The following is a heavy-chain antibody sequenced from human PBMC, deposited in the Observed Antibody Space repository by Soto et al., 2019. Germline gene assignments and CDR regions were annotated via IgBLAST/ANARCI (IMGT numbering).Heavy chain of an antibody. J-gene: IGHJ5*02. CDR3: ARVGRGGWFDP. Sequence: QVQLVQSGAEVKKPGSSVKVSCKASGGTFSSYTISWVRQAPGQGLEWMGRIIPILGIANYAQKFQGRVTITADKATSPAYMELSSLRSEDTAVYYCARVGRGGWFDPWGQGTLVTVSS. CDR1: GGTFSSYT. D-gene: IGHD3-10*01. V-gene: IGHV1-69*02. CDR2: IIPILGIA.